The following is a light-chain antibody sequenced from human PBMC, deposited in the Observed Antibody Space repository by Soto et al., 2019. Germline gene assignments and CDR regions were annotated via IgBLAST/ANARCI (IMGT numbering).Light chain of an antibody. J-gene: IGLJ1*01. Sequence: QSVLTQPASVSGSPGQSITISCTGTSSDVGGYNYVSWYQQHPGKAPKLMIYDVSNRPSGVSNHFSGSKSGNTASLTISGFQSEDEADYYCSSYTSSSTLPSYVFGTGTKVTVL. CDR2: DVS. CDR1: SSDVGGYNY. V-gene: IGLV2-14*01. CDR3: SSYTSSSTLPSYV.